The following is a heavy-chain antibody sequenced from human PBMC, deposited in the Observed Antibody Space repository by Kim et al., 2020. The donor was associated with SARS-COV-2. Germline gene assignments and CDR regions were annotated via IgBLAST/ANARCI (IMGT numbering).Heavy chain of an antibody. V-gene: IGHV3-30-3*01. Sequence: GGSLRLSCAASGFTFSSYAMHWVRQAPGKGLEWVAVISYDGSNKYYADSVKGRFTISRDNSKNTLYLQMNSLRAEDTAVYYCARTRGQVVINPGFDYWGQGTLVTVSS. J-gene: IGHJ4*02. CDR3: ARTRGQVVINPGFDY. D-gene: IGHD3-22*01. CDR1: GFTFSSYA. CDR2: ISYDGSNK.